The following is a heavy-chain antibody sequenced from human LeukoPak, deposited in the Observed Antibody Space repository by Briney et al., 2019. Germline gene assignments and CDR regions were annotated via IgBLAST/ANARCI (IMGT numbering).Heavy chain of an antibody. CDR1: GFTFNDYY. CDR2: INIGGTNT. J-gene: IGHJ5*01. CDR3: ATNGARFDN. V-gene: IGHV3-11*01. Sequence: GGSLRLSCAASGFTFNDYYMSWIRQAPGKGLEWLSYINIGGTNTHYADSVKGRFTISRDNAKKSLYLEMNNLRAEDTAVYYCATNGARFDNWGQGIPVTVSS. D-gene: IGHD1/OR15-1a*01.